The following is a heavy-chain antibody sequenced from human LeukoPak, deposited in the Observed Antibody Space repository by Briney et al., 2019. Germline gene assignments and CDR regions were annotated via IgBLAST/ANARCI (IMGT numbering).Heavy chain of an antibody. V-gene: IGHV1-2*02. CDR1: GYTFTGYF. Sequence: GASVKLSCKASGYTFTGYFIHWVRQAPGQGVGWMVWINPNSGGTNSAQKFQGRVPMTRDMSISTAYMELSRLRSDDTAVYYCASAAKIGDAFDIWGQGTMVTVSS. CDR2: INPNSGGT. CDR3: ASAAKIGDAFDI. D-gene: IGHD2-21*01. J-gene: IGHJ3*02.